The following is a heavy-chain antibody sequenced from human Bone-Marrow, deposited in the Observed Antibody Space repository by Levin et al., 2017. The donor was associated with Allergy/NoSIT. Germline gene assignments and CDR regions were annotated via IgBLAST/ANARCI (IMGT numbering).Heavy chain of an antibody. V-gene: IGHV1-2*06. CDR3: GRGLYETSGYFFI. Sequence: GESLKISCKASGYTFTAYYMHWVRQAPGQGLEWMGRINPNNGDTNYAQKFQGRVTMTRDTSISTAYVEVSGLGSDDTAMYYCGRGLYETSGYFFIWGQGTQVTVSS. CDR2: INPNNGDT. D-gene: IGHD3-22*01. CDR1: GYTFTAYY. J-gene: IGHJ4*02.